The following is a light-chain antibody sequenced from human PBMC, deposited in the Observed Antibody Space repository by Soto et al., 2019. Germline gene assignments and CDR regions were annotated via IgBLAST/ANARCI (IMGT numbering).Light chain of an antibody. CDR1: QAISNY. V-gene: IGKV1-12*01. J-gene: IGKJ5*01. CDR3: KQTNSFPPFT. CDR2: DAS. Sequence: DIQMTQSPSSVSASVGDRVTITCRASQAISNYLAWYQQKPGKAPTLLIYDASSLQNGVPSRFSGSGYGTDFTLTITPLQPEPFDPSYSKQTNSFPPFTFG.